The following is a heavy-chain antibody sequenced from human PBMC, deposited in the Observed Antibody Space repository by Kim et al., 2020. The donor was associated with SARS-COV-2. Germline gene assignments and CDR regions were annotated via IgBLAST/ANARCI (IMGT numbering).Heavy chain of an antibody. J-gene: IGHJ4*02. Sequence: ASVKVSCKASGYTFTSYGISWVRQAPGQWLEWMGWISAYNGNTNYAQKLQGRVTMTTDTSTSTAYMELRSLRSDDTAVYYCARDQPGYYDFWSGYYLGYWGQGTLVTVSS. CDR1: GYTFTSYG. D-gene: IGHD3-3*01. CDR2: ISAYNGNT. V-gene: IGHV1-18*01. CDR3: ARDQPGYYDFWSGYYLGY.